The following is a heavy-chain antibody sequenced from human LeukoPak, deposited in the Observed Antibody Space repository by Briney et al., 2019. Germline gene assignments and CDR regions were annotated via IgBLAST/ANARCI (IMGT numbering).Heavy chain of an antibody. CDR2: IKHKAHSYTT. J-gene: IGHJ4*02. Sequence: QPGGSLRLSCAASGFTFSNHYMDWVRQAPGKGLEWVGRIKHKAHSYTTEYAASAKGRFTISRDDSKSSLYLQMNSLKIEDTAVYYCAQFAKGGWGQGTLVTVSS. D-gene: IGHD2-21*01. CDR3: AQFAKGG. V-gene: IGHV3-72*01. CDR1: GFTFSNHY.